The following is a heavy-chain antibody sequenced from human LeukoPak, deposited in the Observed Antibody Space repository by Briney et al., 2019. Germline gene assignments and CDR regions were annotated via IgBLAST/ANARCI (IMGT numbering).Heavy chain of an antibody. CDR3: ARVRYGGNPADY. J-gene: IGHJ4*02. Sequence: SETLSLTCTVSGGSISSYYWSWIRQPPGKGLEWIGYIYYSGSTNYNPSLKSRVTISVDTSKNQFSLKLSSVTAADTAVYYCARVRYGGNPADYWGQGTLVTVSS. V-gene: IGHV4-59*01. CDR2: IYYSGST. D-gene: IGHD4-23*01. CDR1: GGSISSYY.